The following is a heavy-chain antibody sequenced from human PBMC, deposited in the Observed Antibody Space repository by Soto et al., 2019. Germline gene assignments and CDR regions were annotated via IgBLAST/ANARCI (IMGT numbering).Heavy chain of an antibody. V-gene: IGHV1-24*01. J-gene: IGHJ5*02. Sequence: VASVKVSCKVSGYTLTELSMHWVRQAPGKGLEWMGGFDPEDGETIYAQKFQGRVTMTRNTSIITAYMELSSLRSEDTAVYYCAREREGYGFDPWG. D-gene: IGHD1-1*01. CDR1: GYTLTELS. CDR2: FDPEDGET. CDR3: AREREGYGFDP.